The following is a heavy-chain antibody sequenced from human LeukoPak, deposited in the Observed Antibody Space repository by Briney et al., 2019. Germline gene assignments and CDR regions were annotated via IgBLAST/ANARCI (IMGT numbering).Heavy chain of an antibody. CDR2: IKQDGSEK. CDR3: ARGFASGDYGAD. Sequence: GGSLRLSCAASGFTYSLFWMSWVRQAPGKGLDWVANIKQDGSEKYYVDSVKGRFTISRDNAERSLYLQMNSLRAEDTAVYYCARGFASGDYGADWGQGTLVTVSS. D-gene: IGHD4-17*01. CDR1: GFTYSLFW. J-gene: IGHJ4*02. V-gene: IGHV3-7*01.